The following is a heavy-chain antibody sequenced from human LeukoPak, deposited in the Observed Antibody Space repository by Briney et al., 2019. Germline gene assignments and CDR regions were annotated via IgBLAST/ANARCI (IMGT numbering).Heavy chain of an antibody. Sequence: GASVKVSCKASGGTFSSYAISWVRQAPGQGLGWMGGIIPIFGTANYAQKFQGRVTITADESTSTAYMELSSLRSEDTAVYYCSREGIAVAGFDYWGQGTLGTVSS. V-gene: IGHV1-69*01. D-gene: IGHD6-19*01. J-gene: IGHJ4*02. CDR1: GGTFSSYA. CDR3: SREGIAVAGFDY. CDR2: IIPIFGTA.